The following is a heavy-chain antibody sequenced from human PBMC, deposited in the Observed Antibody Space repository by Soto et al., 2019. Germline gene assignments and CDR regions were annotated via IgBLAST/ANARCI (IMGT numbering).Heavy chain of an antibody. V-gene: IGHV1-46*01. CDR1: GYTFTSYY. CDR2: IKPSGGST. J-gene: IGHJ5*02. CDR3: ARDGPRIADQVDWFDP. D-gene: IGHD6-6*01. Sequence: ASVKVSCKASGYTFTSYYMHWVRQAPGQGLEWMGIIKPSGGSTSYAQKFQGRVTMTRDTSTSTVYLELSSLRSEDTAVYYCARDGPRIADQVDWFDPWGQGTLVTVSS.